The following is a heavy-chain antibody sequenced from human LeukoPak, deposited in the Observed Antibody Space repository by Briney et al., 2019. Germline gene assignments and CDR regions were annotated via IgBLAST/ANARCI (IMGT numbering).Heavy chain of an antibody. Sequence: GGSLRLSCVASGFTFNTYAIHWVRQAPGKGLEWVALISYNGGRKDYAESVKGRFTIDRDNSKNTLYLQMNSLRAEDTAVYYCAKARYSGSYYSDYWGQGTLVTVSS. CDR1: GFTFNTYA. J-gene: IGHJ4*02. CDR2: ISYNGGRK. D-gene: IGHD1-26*01. CDR3: AKARYSGSYYSDY. V-gene: IGHV3-30*18.